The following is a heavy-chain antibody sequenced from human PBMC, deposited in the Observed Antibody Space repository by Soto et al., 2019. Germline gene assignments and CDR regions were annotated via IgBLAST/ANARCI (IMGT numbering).Heavy chain of an antibody. D-gene: IGHD1-1*01. CDR3: AITTLGTWPGYDH. Sequence: EVQLVESGGGLVQPGGSLRLSCAASGFTFSLYSMNWVRQAPGKGLEWVSYIGSDGSTIYYADSVKGRFTITRDSAKKSLFLQMNSLRDEDTAVYYCAITTLGTWPGYDHWGQGALVSVSS. V-gene: IGHV3-48*02. CDR1: GFTFSLYS. CDR2: IGSDGSTI. J-gene: IGHJ4*02.